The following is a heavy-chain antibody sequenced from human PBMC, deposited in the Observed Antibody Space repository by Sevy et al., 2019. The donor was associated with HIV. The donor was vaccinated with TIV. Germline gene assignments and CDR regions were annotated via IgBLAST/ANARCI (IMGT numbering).Heavy chain of an antibody. Sequence: ASVKVSCKASGGTFSSYAISWVRQAPGQGLEWMGGIIPIFGTANYAQKFQGRVTITADESTSTAYMELSSLRSEDTAVYYCARDENYDFWSGYDSWGQGTLVTVSS. CDR2: IIPIFGTA. CDR1: GGTFSSYA. CDR3: ARDENYDFWSGYDS. J-gene: IGHJ4*02. V-gene: IGHV1-69*13. D-gene: IGHD3-3*01.